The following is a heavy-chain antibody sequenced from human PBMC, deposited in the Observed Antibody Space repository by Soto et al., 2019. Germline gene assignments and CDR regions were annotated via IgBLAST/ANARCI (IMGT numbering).Heavy chain of an antibody. J-gene: IGHJ4*02. Sequence: SETLSLTCTVSGGSISSDSYYWGWIRQPPGKGLEWIGGIYYSGSTYYNPSLKSRVTISVDTSKNQFSLKLSSVTAADTAVYYCARHTPAISISDHWGQGTLVTVSS. D-gene: IGHD2-15*01. CDR1: GGSISSDSYY. CDR2: IYYSGST. V-gene: IGHV4-39*01. CDR3: ARHTPAISISDH.